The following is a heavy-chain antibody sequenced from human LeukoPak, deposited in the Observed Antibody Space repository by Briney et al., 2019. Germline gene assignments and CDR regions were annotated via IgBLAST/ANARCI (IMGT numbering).Heavy chain of an antibody. CDR2: VFTSGAT. Sequence: PSETLSLTCTTSVSGDPISNYYWSWIRQPAGKGLEYIGRVFTSGATDYNPSLKSRVTMSIDMSKSHFSLRVNSVTAADTAVYYCARAREYGDFFDYWGQGTLVTVSS. D-gene: IGHD4-17*01. CDR3: ARAREYGDFFDY. J-gene: IGHJ4*02. CDR1: GDPISNYY. V-gene: IGHV4-4*07.